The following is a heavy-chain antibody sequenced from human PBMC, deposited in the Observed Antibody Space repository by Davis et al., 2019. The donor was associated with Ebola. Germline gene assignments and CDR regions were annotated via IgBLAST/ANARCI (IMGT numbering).Heavy chain of an antibody. J-gene: IGHJ3*02. Sequence: ASVKVSCKASGYTFTSYGISWVRQAPGQGLEWMGWITTYSGNSNYAKKFQGRVTMTTDTSTSTAYMELRSLRSDDTAVYYCARYLIPTAFDIWGQGTMVTVSS. CDR3: ARYLIPTAFDI. D-gene: IGHD2-21*01. CDR1: GYTFTSYG. V-gene: IGHV1-18*01. CDR2: ITTYSGNS.